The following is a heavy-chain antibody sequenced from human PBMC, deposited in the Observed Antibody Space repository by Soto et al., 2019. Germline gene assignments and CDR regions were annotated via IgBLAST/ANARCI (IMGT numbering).Heavy chain of an antibody. Sequence: QVQLVQSGAEVKKPGASVKDSCKASGYGLTTYYMYWVRQAPGQGLAWVGMINPSSGTSIYAQNFQGRVTVTRDTSTSTVYIELSSLRSEDTAVYYCVRASTPLVEPTPYYFDYWGQGTLVTVSS. CDR3: VRASTPLVEPTPYYFDY. V-gene: IGHV1-46*01. CDR1: GYGLTTYY. J-gene: IGHJ4*02. D-gene: IGHD1-1*01. CDR2: INPSSGTS.